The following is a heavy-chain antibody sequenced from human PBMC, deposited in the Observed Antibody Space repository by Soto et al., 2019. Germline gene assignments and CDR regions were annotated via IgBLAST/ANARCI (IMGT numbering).Heavy chain of an antibody. Sequence: GESLKISCKGSGYSFTSYWIGWVRQMPGKGLEWKEIIYPGDSDTRYSPSFQGQVTISADKSISTAYLQWSSLKASDTAMYYCVRLDCSSTSCYGGYYYYGMYFSGQGTTVTVSS. V-gene: IGHV5-51*01. CDR1: GYSFTSYW. J-gene: IGHJ6*02. CDR2: IYPGDSDT. CDR3: VRLDCSSTSCYGGYYYYGMYF. D-gene: IGHD2-2*01.